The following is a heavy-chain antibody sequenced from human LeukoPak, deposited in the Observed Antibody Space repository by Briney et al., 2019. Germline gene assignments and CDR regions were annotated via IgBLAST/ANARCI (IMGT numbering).Heavy chain of an antibody. Sequence: SGGSLRLSCAASGFTFSNYGMSWVRQAPGKGLEWVSAISGSGGSTYYADSVKGRFTISRDNSKNTLFLQMNSLRAEDTAVYYCAKPTVTTPFDYWGQGTLVTVSS. CDR3: AKPTVTTPFDY. CDR2: ISGSGGST. D-gene: IGHD4-17*01. V-gene: IGHV3-23*01. CDR1: GFTFSNYG. J-gene: IGHJ4*02.